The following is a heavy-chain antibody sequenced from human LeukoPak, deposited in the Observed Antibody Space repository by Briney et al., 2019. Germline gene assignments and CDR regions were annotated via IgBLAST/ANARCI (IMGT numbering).Heavy chain of an antibody. J-gene: IGHJ3*02. CDR1: GASVSNNNYY. V-gene: IGHV4-39*07. D-gene: IGHD5-12*01. Sequence: PSETLSLTCTVSGASVSNNNYYWGWIRQSPGKGLEWIASIYYSGSTYYNPSLKSRVTISVDTSKNQLSLKLNSVTAADTAVYYCAPGGYIGYGHAFDIWGRGTMVTVSS. CDR3: APGGYIGYGHAFDI. CDR2: IYYSGST.